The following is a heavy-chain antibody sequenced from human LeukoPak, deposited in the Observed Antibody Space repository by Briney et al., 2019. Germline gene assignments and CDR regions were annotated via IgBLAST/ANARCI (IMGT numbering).Heavy chain of an antibody. CDR3: ARGEGYCSSTSCYTIDY. Sequence: GASVKVSCKASGYTFTSYYMHWVRQAPGQGLEWMGVINPSGGSTSYAQKFQGRVTMTRDTSTSTVYMELSSLRSEDTAVYYCARGEGYCSSTSCYTIDYWGQGTLVTVSS. CDR2: INPSGGST. V-gene: IGHV1-46*01. CDR1: GYTFTSYY. D-gene: IGHD2-2*02. J-gene: IGHJ4*02.